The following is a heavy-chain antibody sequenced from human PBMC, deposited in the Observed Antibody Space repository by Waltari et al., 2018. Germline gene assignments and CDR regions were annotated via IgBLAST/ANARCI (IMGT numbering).Heavy chain of an antibody. CDR2: IKQDGTEK. J-gene: IGHJ6*02. CDR1: GFTFSSYW. Sequence: EVQLVESGGGLVQPGGSLRVSCAASGFTFSSYWMTWVRQAPGKGLEWVANIKQDGTEKWYVDSVRGRFTISRDNAKKSLYLQMNTLRAEDTAVYYCVRGRGMDVWGQGTTVTVSS. V-gene: IGHV3-7*01. CDR3: VRGRGMDV.